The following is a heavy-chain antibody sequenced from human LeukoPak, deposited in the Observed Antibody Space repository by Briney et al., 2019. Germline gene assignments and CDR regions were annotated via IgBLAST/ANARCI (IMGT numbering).Heavy chain of an antibody. J-gene: IGHJ4*02. V-gene: IGHV3-23*01. CDR1: GFTFSSYA. CDR3: ARWACSSNSCYNDY. D-gene: IGHD2-2*02. Sequence: GGSLRLSCAASGFTFSSYAMSWVRQAPGKGLEWVSAISGSGGSTYYADSVKGRFTISRDNSKNTLYLQMNSLRAEDTAVYYCARWACSSNSCYNDYWGQGTLVTVSS. CDR2: ISGSGGST.